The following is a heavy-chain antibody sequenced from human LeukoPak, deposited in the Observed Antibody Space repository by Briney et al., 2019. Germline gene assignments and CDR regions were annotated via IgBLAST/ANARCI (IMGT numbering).Heavy chain of an antibody. V-gene: IGHV3-7*01. CDR2: IKQDGGEK. CDR1: GFTFSGFS. Sequence: PGGSLRLSCAASGFTFSGFSMSWVRQSPTKGLEWVANIKQDGGEKYYVDSVKGRFTISRDNAKNSLSLQMNNLRVEDTAVYYCARAGGHWHYVYWGQGTVVTVSS. D-gene: IGHD1-7*01. J-gene: IGHJ4*02. CDR3: ARAGGHWHYVY.